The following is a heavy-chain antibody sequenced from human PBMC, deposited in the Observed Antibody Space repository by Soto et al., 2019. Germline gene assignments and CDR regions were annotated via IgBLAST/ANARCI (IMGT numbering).Heavy chain of an antibody. J-gene: IGHJ4*02. CDR3: ARDHRFDFWSGPYFDY. CDR1: GFTFSSYG. CDR2: IWYDGSNK. V-gene: IGHV3-33*01. D-gene: IGHD3-3*01. Sequence: PGVSLRLSCAASGFTFSSYGMHWVRQAPGKGLEWAAVIWYDGSNKYYADSVKGRFTISRDNSKNTLYLQMNSLRAEDTAVYYCARDHRFDFWSGPYFDYWGQGTLVTVSS.